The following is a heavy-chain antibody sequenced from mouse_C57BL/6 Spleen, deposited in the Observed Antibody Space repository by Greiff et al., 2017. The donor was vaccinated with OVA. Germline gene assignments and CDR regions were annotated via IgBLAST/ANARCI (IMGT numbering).Heavy chain of an antibody. V-gene: IGHV5-17*01. J-gene: IGHJ4*01. CDR1: GFTFSDYG. CDR2: ISSGSSTI. D-gene: IGHD1-1*01. CDR3: APYGSSSGAMDY. Sequence: EVKLQESGGGLVKPGGSLKLSCAASGFTFSDYGMHWVRQAPEKGLEWVAYISSGSSTIYYADTVKGRFTISRDNAKNTLFLQMTSLRSEDTAMYYCAPYGSSSGAMDYWGQGTSVTVSS.